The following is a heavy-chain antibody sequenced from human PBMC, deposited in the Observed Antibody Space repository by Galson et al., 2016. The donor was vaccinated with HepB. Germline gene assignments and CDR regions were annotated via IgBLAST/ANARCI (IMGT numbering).Heavy chain of an antibody. CDR3: ARLNPEFYYNSSGYVEF. J-gene: IGHJ4*02. CDR2: IYPHDSDT. V-gene: IGHV5-51*01. CDR1: GYTFTNYW. Sequence: QSGAEVKKPGESLRISCRGSGYTFTNYWIGWVRQMPGKRLEWMGNIYPHDSDTRYSPTFQGQVTMSADSSINTAYLHWSSLKASDNAMYYCARLNPEFYYNSSGYVEFWGQGTLVTVSS. D-gene: IGHD3-22*01.